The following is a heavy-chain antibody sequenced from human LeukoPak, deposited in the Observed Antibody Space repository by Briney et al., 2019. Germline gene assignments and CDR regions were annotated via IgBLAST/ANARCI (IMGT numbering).Heavy chain of an antibody. CDR3: AKARYSGSPALDF. CDR2: TRYDESKT. V-gene: IGHV3-30*02. D-gene: IGHD1-26*01. J-gene: IGHJ4*02. Sequence: GGSLRLSCAASGFTFSNNGMHWVRQTPGKGLEWVAFTRYDESKTFYGDSVRSRFTISRDNSKNTLYLQMNSLTTDDSAVYYCAKARYSGSPALDFWGQGTLVTVSS. CDR1: GFTFSNNG.